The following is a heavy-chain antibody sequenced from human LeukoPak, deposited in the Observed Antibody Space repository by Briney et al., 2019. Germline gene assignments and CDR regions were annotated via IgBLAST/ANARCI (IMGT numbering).Heavy chain of an antibody. CDR3: ARHVSWYNWNDVSAFDI. CDR2: IYYSGST. J-gene: IGHJ3*02. D-gene: IGHD1-1*01. V-gene: IGHV4-39*01. Sequence: PSETLSLTCTVSGGSISSSSYYWGWIRQPPGKGLEWIGSIYYSGSTYYNPSLKSRVTISVDTSKNQFSLKLSSVTAADTAVYYCARHVSWYNWNDVSAFDIWGQGTMVTVSS. CDR1: GGSISSSSYY.